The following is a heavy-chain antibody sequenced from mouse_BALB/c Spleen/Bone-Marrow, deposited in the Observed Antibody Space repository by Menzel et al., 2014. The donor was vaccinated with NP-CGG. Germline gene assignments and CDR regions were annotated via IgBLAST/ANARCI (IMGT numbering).Heavy chain of an antibody. Sequence: EVQLQQSGPDLVKPSQSLSLTCTVTGYSITSGYSWHWIRPFPGDTLEWMGYIHYSGTTNYNPSLKSRVSITRDTSKNQFFLQLNSVTTEDTATYYCARSLDEGYAMDYWGQGTSVTVSS. V-gene: IGHV3-1*02. J-gene: IGHJ4*01. CDR3: ARSLDEGYAMDY. CDR2: IHYSGTT. CDR1: GYSITSGYS. D-gene: IGHD2-10*02.